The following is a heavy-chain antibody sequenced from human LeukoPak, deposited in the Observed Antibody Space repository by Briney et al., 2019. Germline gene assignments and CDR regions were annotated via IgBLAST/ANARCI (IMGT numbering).Heavy chain of an antibody. CDR1: GGSISSSSYY. D-gene: IGHD6-13*01. CDR3: ARGVSSSWGFDY. J-gene: IGHJ4*02. CDR2: IYYSGST. Sequence: SETLSLTCTVSGGSISSSSYYWGWIRQPPGKGLEWIGSIYYSGSTYCNPSLKSRVTIPVDTSKNQFSLKLSSVTAADTAVYYCARGVSSSWGFDYWGQGTLVTVSS. V-gene: IGHV4-39*07.